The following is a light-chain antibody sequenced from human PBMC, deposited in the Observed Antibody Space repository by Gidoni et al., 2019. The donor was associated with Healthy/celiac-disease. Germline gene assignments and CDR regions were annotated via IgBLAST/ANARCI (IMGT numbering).Light chain of an antibody. V-gene: IGLV2-23*02. CDR2: EIS. J-gene: IGLJ1*01. CDR1: SRDGGSYNL. CDR3: CSYAGSSYV. Sequence: QSALTQPASVSGSPGQSITISCTGTSRDGGSYNLVSWYQQPPGKAPKLMNYEISKRPSGVSNLFSGSKSGNTASLTISGLQAEDEAYYYCCSYAGSSYVFGTGTKVTVL.